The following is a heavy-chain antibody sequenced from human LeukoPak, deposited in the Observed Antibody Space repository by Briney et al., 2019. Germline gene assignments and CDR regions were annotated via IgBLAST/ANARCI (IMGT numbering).Heavy chain of an antibody. CDR1: GGTFSSYA. Sequence: SVKVSCKASGGTFSSYAISWVRQAPGQGLEWMGRIIPIFGTANYAQKFQGRVTIITDELTSKAYMELSRLRSEDTAVYYCARGYDSSGPDAFVIWGQGTMVTVSS. J-gene: IGHJ3*02. D-gene: IGHD3-22*01. V-gene: IGHV1-69*05. CDR3: ARGYDSSGPDAFVI. CDR2: IIPIFGTA.